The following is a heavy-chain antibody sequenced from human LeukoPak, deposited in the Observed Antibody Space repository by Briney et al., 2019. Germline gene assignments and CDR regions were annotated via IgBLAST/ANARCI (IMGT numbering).Heavy chain of an antibody. V-gene: IGHV3-30*02. J-gene: IGHJ4*02. CDR2: IRYDGSRK. Sequence: GGSLRLSCAASGFIFSSYGMHWVRQAPDKGLEWVAFIRYDGSRKYYADSVKGRFTISRDNSKNTLYLQMNSLRVEDAAVYYCARAPVTSCRGAYCYPFDYWGQGTLVTVSS. CDR3: ARAPVTSCRGAYCYPFDY. CDR1: GFIFSSYG. D-gene: IGHD2-21*01.